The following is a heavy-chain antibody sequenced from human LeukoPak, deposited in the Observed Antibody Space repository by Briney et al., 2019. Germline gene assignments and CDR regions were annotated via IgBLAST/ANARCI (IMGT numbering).Heavy chain of an antibody. CDR3: AKDLDGSGMYGGTDS. J-gene: IGHJ4*02. CDR2: ITASARTT. Sequence: GGSLRLSCEASGFNFRDYGMNWVRQAPGKGLEWVSGITASARTTYYADSVKGRFTIYSDNSKNTLSLQMSSLRAEDTAVYYCAKDLDGSGMYGGTDSWGQGAPVTVSS. D-gene: IGHD6-19*01. CDR1: GFNFRDYG. V-gene: IGHV3-23*01.